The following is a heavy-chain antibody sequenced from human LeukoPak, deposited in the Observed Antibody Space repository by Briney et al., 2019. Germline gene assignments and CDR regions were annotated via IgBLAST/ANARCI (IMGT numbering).Heavy chain of an antibody. CDR3: AKDIGGDAPYYYYYGMDV. D-gene: IGHD2-21*01. CDR2: ISWNSGSI. V-gene: IGHV3-9*01. CDR1: GFTFDDYA. Sequence: PAGGSLRLSCAASGFTFDDYAMHWVRQAPGKGLEWVSGISWNSGSIGYADSVKGRFTISRDNAKNSLYLQMNSLRAEDTALYYCAKDIGGDAPYYYYYGMDVWGQGTTVTVSS. J-gene: IGHJ6*02.